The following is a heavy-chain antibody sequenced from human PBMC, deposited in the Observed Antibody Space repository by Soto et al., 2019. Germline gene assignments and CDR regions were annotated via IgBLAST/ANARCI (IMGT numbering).Heavy chain of an antibody. V-gene: IGHV4-39*01. CDR2: IYYSGST. CDR3: ARGGDYGDYAYDY. Sequence: SETLSLTCTVSGGSISSSSYYWGWIRQPPGKGLEWIGSIYYSGSTYYNPSLKSRVTISVDTSKNQFSLKLSSVTAADTAVYYCARGGDYGDYAYDYWGQGTLVTVSS. CDR1: GGSISSSSYY. J-gene: IGHJ4*02. D-gene: IGHD4-17*01.